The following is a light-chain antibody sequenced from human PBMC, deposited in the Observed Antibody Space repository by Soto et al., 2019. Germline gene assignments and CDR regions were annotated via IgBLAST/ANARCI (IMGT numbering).Light chain of an antibody. CDR2: GAS. Sequence: EIVLTQSPGTLSLSPGERATLSCWASQSVTSSYLAWYQQKPGQAPRPLIYGASSRATGIPDRFSGSGSGTDFTLTISRLEPEDFAVYWCQQYDSSPRTFGQGTKVDIK. V-gene: IGKV3-20*01. CDR3: QQYDSSPRT. CDR1: QSVTSSY. J-gene: IGKJ1*01.